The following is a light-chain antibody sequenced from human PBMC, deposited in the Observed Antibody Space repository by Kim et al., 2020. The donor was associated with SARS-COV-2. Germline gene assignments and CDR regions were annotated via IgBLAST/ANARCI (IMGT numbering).Light chain of an antibody. V-gene: IGKV3-20*01. CDR2: GVS. Sequence: EIVLTQSPATLSLAPGERATLSCRASQSVSTTYLAWYQQKHGQPPRLLVYGVSSRATGIPDRIAASGSGTDFTLTISRLEPDDSAVYYCQQYGSSPWTFGQGTKVDIK. CDR3: QQYGSSPWT. CDR1: QSVSTTY. J-gene: IGKJ1*01.